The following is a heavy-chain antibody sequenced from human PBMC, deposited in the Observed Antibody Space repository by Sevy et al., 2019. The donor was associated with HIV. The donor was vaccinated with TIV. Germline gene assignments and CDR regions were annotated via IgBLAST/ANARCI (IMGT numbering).Heavy chain of an antibody. V-gene: IGHV3-23*01. CDR2: INGSGAGT. Sequence: GGSLRLSCAASGFTFSTYTLTWVRQAPGKGLEWVSDINGSGAGTFYADSVKGRFTISRDNSDNTVYLQMNSLRVEETAIYYCAKKGGLGGTYGFDYWGQGILVTVSS. CDR1: GFTFSTYT. J-gene: IGHJ4*02. D-gene: IGHD3-16*01. CDR3: AKKGGLGGTYGFDY.